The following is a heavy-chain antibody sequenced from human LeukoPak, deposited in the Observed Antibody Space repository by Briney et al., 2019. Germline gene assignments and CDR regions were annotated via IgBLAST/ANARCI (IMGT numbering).Heavy chain of an antibody. CDR3: ARVRAAGSDYFDY. D-gene: IGHD6-13*01. CDR2: ISDGSTT. V-gene: IGHV3-74*01. Sequence: GGSLRLSCAASGFTFSSYWMHWVRQAPGKGLVWVSRISDGSTTTYADSVEGRFTISRDNAKNTLYLQMNSLRAEDTAVYYCARVRAAGSDYFDYWGQGTLVTVSS. CDR1: GFTFSSYW. J-gene: IGHJ4*02.